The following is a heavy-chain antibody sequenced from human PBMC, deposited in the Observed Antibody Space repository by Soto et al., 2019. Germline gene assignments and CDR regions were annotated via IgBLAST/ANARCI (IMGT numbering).Heavy chain of an antibody. CDR1: GGSISSSSYY. Sequence: SETLSLTCTVSGGSISSSSYYWGWIRQPPGKGLEWIGSIYYSGSTYYNPSPKSRVTISVDTSKNQFSLKPSPVTAADTAVYYCARPSTYPINGPFDYWGQGTMVTVSS. D-gene: IGHD2-8*01. V-gene: IGHV4-39*01. CDR3: ARPSTYPINGPFDY. J-gene: IGHJ4*02. CDR2: IYYSGST.